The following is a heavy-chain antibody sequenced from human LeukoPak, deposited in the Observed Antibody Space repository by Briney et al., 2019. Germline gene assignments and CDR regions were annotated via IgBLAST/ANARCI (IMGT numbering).Heavy chain of an antibody. CDR2: IGNSGSTI. CDR1: GFIFSNYW. D-gene: IGHD3-10*01. V-gene: IGHV3-48*04. CDR3: AREAGRVGSYFPYYFDY. J-gene: IGHJ4*02. Sequence: PGRSLRLSCATSGFIFSNYWMSWVRQAPGKGLEWVSYIGNSGSTIYYADSVKGRFTISRDNAKNSLYLQMNSLRAEDTAVYYCAREAGRVGSYFPYYFDYWGQGTLVTVSS.